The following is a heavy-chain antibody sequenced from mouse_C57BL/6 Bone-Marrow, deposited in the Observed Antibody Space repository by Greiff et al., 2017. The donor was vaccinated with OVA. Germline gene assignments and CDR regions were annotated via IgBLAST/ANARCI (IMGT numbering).Heavy chain of an antibody. Sequence: QVQLQQPGAELVMPGASVKLSCKASGYTFTSYWMHWVKQRPGQGLEWIGEIDPSDSYTNYNQKFKGKSTLTVDKSSSTAYMQLRSLTSEDSAVYYCAREGGTMDYWGQGTTLTVSS. J-gene: IGHJ2*01. CDR1: GYTFTSYW. CDR3: AREGGTMDY. V-gene: IGHV1-69*01. D-gene: IGHD1-1*02. CDR2: IDPSDSYT.